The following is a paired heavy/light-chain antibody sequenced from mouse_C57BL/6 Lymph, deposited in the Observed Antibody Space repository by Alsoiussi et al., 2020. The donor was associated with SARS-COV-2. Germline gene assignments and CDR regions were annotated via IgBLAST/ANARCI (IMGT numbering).Light chain of an antibody. V-gene: IGKV9-124*01. J-gene: IGKJ1*01. CDR2: AAS. CDR3: LQYASYPWT. CDR1: QEISGY. Sequence: DIQMTQSPSSLSASLGERVSLTCRASQEISGYLSWLQQKPDGTIKRLIYAASTLDSGVPKRFSGSRSGSDYSLTISSLESEDFADYYCLQYASYPWTFGGGTKLEIK.
Heavy chain of an antibody. CDR3: ARSGKVDY. CDR1: GYTFTSYW. J-gene: IGHJ2*01. D-gene: IGHD1-3*01. V-gene: IGHV1-64*01. CDR2: IHPNSGNT. Sequence: QVQLQQPGAELVKPGASVKLSCKASGYTFTSYWMHWVKQRPGQGLEWIGMIHPNSGNTNYNEKFKSKATLTVDKSSSTAYMQLSSLTSEDSAVYYCARSGKVDYWGQGTTLTVSS.